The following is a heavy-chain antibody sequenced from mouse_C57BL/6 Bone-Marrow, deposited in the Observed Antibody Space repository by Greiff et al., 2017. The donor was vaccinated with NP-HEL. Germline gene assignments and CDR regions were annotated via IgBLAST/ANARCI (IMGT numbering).Heavy chain of an antibody. Sequence: EVMLVESGGGLVQPGGSLKLSCAASGFTFSDYYMYWVRQTPEKRLEWVAYISNGGGSTYYPDTVKGRFTISRDNAKNTLYLPMSRLKSEDTAMYYCARHRFAYWGQGTLVTVSA. CDR2: ISNGGGST. CDR1: GFTFSDYY. V-gene: IGHV5-12*01. CDR3: ARHRFAY. J-gene: IGHJ3*01.